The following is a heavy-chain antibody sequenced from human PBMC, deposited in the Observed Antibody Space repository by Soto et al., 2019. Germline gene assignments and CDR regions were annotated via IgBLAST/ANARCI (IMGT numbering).Heavy chain of an antibody. D-gene: IGHD3-16*01. CDR2: TYYRSKWYN. V-gene: IGHV6-1*01. J-gene: IGHJ3*02. CDR3: ARAPGGIDAFDI. Sequence: SQTLSLTCAISGDSVSRNSAAWHWIRQSPSRGLEWLGRTYYRSKWYNDYAVSVKSRISINPDTSKNQFSLQLNSVTPEDTAVYYCARAPGGIDAFDIWRQGTMVTVSS. CDR1: GDSVSRNSAA.